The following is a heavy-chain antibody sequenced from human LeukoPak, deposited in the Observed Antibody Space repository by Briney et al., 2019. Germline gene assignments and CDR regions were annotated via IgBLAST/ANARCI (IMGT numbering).Heavy chain of an antibody. D-gene: IGHD3-22*01. CDR2: IIPIFGTA. J-gene: IGHJ3*02. V-gene: IGHV1-69*05. CDR3: ARAYYYDSSGYYLKSAFDI. CDR1: GGTFSSYA. Sequence: SVKVSCKAFGGTFSSYAISWVRQAPGQGLEWMGRIIPIFGTANYAQKFQGRVTITTDESTSTAYMELSSLRSEDTAVYYCARAYYYDSSGYYLKSAFDIWGQGTMVTVSS.